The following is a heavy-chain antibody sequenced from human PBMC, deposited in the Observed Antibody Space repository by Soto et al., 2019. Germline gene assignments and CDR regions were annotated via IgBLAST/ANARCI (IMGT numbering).Heavy chain of an antibody. V-gene: IGHV4-34*01. CDR2: INHSGST. CDR1: GGSFSSYY. CDR3: ARAPFRYCSGGSCYPNWFDP. Sequence: PSETLSLTCAVYGGSFSSYYWSWIRQPPGKGLEWIGEINHSGSTNYNPSLKSRVTISVDTSKNQFSLKLSSVTAADTAVYYCARAPFRYCSGGSCYPNWFDPWGQGTLVTVSS. D-gene: IGHD2-15*01. J-gene: IGHJ5*02.